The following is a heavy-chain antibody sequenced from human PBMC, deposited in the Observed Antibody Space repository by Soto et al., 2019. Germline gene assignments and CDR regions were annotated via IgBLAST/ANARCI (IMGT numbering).Heavy chain of an antibody. J-gene: IGHJ4*02. D-gene: IGHD6-6*01. Sequence: PGESLKISCKGSGYSFTSYWIGWVRQMPGKGLEWMGIIYPGDSDTRYSPSFQGQVNISADKSISTAYLQWRSLKASDTAMYYCARHPLAYSSSSRPPFDYWGQGTLVTVSS. V-gene: IGHV5-51*01. CDR3: ARHPLAYSSSSRPPFDY. CDR2: IYPGDSDT. CDR1: GYSFTSYW.